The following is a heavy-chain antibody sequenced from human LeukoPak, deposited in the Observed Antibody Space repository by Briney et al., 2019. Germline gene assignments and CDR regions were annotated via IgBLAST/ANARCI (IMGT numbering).Heavy chain of an antibody. CDR3: ARYASYGWRFDY. CDR1: GGSISSYY. V-gene: IGHV4-4*07. D-gene: IGHD6-19*01. J-gene: IGHJ4*02. CDR2: IYTSGST. Sequence: PSETLSLTCTVSGGSISSYYWSWIRQPAGKGLEWIGRIYTSGSTNYNPSLKSRVTMSVDTSKNQFSLKLRSVTAADTAVYFCARYASYGWRFDYWGQGTLVTVSS.